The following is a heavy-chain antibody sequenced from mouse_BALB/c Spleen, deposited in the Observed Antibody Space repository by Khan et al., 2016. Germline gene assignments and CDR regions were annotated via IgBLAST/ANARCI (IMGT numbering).Heavy chain of an antibody. D-gene: IGHD1-3*01. CDR2: ISTYYGDT. CDR3: AREGLNSDYAMDY. V-gene: IGHV1S137*01. CDR1: GYTFTDYA. J-gene: IGHJ4*01. Sequence: QVQLQQPGAELVRPGVSVKISCKGSGYTFTDYAMHWVKQSHAKSLEWIGVISTYYGDTSYNQKFEGKATMTVDKSSSTAYMELARLTSEDSASYYWAREGLNSDYAMDYWGQGTSVTVSS.